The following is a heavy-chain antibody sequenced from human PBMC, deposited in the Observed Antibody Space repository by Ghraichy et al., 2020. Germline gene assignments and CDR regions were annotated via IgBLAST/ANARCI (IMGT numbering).Heavy chain of an antibody. CDR1: GFTFSSYA. V-gene: IGHV3-23*01. J-gene: IGHJ4*02. D-gene: IGHD5-18*01. CDR2: ISGSGGST. CDR3: AKDRYTAMTPYYFDY. Sequence: GGSLRLSCAASGFTFSSYAMSWVRQAPGKGLEWVSAISGSGGSTYYADSVKGRFTVSRDNSKNTVYLQMNSLRAEDTAVYYCAKDRYTAMTPYYFDYWGQGTLVTVSS.